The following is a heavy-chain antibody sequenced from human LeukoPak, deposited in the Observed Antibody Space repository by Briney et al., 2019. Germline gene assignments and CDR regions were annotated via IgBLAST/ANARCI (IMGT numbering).Heavy chain of an antibody. CDR3: ARTYYYDSSGYYIYWYFDL. CDR1: GHSFTSYW. CDR2: IYPGDSDT. J-gene: IGHJ2*01. Sequence: GESLKISCKGSGHSFTSYWIGWVRQMPGKGLEWMGIIYPGDSDTRYSPSFQGQVTISADKSISTAYLQWSSLKASDTAMYYCARTYYYDSSGYYIYWYFDLWGRGTLVTVSS. D-gene: IGHD3-22*01. V-gene: IGHV5-51*01.